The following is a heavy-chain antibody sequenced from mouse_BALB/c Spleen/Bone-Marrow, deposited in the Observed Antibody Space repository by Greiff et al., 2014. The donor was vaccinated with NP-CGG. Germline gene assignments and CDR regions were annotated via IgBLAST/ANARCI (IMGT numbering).Heavy chain of an antibody. V-gene: IGHV14-3*02. J-gene: IGHJ4*01. CDR1: GFNIKDTY. CDR2: IDPANGNT. CDR3: SSYAMDY. Sequence: VQLKESGAELVKPGASVKLSCTASGFNIKDTYMHWVKQRPEQGLEWIGRIDPANGNTEYDPKFQGKATITADTSSNTAYLQLSSLTSEDTAVYYGSSYAMDYWGQGTSVTVSS.